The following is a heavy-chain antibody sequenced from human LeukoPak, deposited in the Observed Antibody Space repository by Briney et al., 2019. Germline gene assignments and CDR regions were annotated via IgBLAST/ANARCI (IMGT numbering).Heavy chain of an antibody. CDR3: AKAHYDILTGFLDY. CDR2: ISGSGGST. V-gene: IGHV3-23*01. D-gene: IGHD3-9*01. CDR1: GFTFRDYA. Sequence: GGSLRLSCAATGFTFRDYAMNWVRQAPGKGLEWVSAISGSGGSTYYADSVKGRFTISRDNSKNTLYLQMNSLRAEDTAVYYCAKAHYDILTGFLDYWGQGTLVTVSS. J-gene: IGHJ4*02.